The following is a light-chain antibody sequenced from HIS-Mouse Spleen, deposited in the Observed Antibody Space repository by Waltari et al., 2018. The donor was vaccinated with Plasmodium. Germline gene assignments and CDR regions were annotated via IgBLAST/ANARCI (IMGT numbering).Light chain of an antibody. V-gene: IGLV3-27*01. Sequence: SYELTQPSSVSVSPGQTPRLTSSGDVLAKKYDRWFQQKPGQAPVLVIYKDSERPSGIPERFSGSSSGTTVTLTISGAQVEDEADYYCYSAADNNLVFGGGTKLTVL. J-gene: IGLJ3*02. CDR2: KDS. CDR1: VLAKKY. CDR3: YSAADNNLV.